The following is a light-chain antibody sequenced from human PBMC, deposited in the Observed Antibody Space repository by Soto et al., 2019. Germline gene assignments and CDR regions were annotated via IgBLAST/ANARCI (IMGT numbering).Light chain of an antibody. CDR1: QGIRND. V-gene: IGKV1-17*01. CDR3: RQHYTYPLT. Sequence: DIQMTQSPSSLSASVGDRVTITCRASQGIRNDLDWYQHKQGKAPKRLIYGSSNLQSGVPSRFSGGGAGTEFTITVTSLQPEDAANYYCRQHYTYPLTFRGGTKVELK. CDR2: GSS. J-gene: IGKJ4*02.